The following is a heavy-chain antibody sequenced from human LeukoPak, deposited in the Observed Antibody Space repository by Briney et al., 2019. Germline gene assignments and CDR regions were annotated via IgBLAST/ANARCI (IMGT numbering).Heavy chain of an antibody. CDR2: ISSSSSYI. V-gene: IGHV3-21*01. CDR3: ARAPVYCSSTSCYSPSGFDY. J-gene: IGHJ4*02. Sequence: GGSLRLSCAASGFTFSSYSMNWVRQAPGKGLEWVSSISSSSSYIYYADSVKGRFTISRDNAKNSLHLQMNSLRAEDTAVYYCARAPVYCSSTSCYSPSGFDYWGQGTLVTVSS. CDR1: GFTFSSYS. D-gene: IGHD2-2*01.